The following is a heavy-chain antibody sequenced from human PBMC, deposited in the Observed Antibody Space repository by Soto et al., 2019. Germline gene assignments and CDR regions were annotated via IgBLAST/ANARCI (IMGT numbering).Heavy chain of an antibody. CDR3: ARDRYYYDSSGYYYVPLGYYYYGMDV. Sequence: VKVSCKASGYTFTSYGISWVRQAPGQGLEWMGWISAYNGNTNYAQKLQGRVTMTTDTSTSTAYMELRSLRSDDTAVYYCARDRYYYDSSGYYYVPLGYYYYGMDVWGQGTTVTVSS. CDR1: GYTFTSYG. CDR2: ISAYNGNT. J-gene: IGHJ6*02. V-gene: IGHV1-18*01. D-gene: IGHD3-22*01.